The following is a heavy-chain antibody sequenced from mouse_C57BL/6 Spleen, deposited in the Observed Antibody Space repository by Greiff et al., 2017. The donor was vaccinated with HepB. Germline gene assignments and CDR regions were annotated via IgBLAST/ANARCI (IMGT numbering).Heavy chain of an antibody. CDR2: ISDGGSYT. J-gene: IGHJ1*03. D-gene: IGHD1-1*01. Sequence: EVKLMESGGGLVKPGGSLKLSCAASGFTFSSYAMSWVRQTPEKRLEWVATISDGGSYTYYPDNVKGRFTISRDNAKNNLYLQMSHLKSEDTAMYYCARDRKFITTVVGDWYFDVWGTGTTVTVSS. CDR1: GFTFSSYA. CDR3: ARDRKFITTVVGDWYFDV. V-gene: IGHV5-4*01.